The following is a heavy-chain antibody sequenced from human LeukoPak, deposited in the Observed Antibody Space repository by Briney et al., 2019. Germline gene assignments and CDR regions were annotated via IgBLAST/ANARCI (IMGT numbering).Heavy chain of an antibody. Sequence: GASVKVSCKASGYTFTGYYMHWVRQAPGQGLEWMGIINPSGGSTSYAQKFQGRVTMTRDTSTSTVYMELNSLRSEDTAVYYCARKTYYYYAMDVWGQGTTVTVSS. CDR2: INPSGGST. V-gene: IGHV1-46*01. J-gene: IGHJ6*02. CDR1: GYTFTGYY. CDR3: ARKTYYYYAMDV.